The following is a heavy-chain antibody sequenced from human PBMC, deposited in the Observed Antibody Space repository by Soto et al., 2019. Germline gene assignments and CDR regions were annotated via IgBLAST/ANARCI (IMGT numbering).Heavy chain of an antibody. CDR1: GYTLTELS. CDR3: ATESGYYGSGIYGMDV. D-gene: IGHD3-10*01. Sequence: RASVKVSCKVSGYTLTELSMHWVRQAPGKGLEWMGGFDPEDGETIYAQKFQGRVTMTEDTSTDTAYMELSSLRSEDTAVYYCATESGYYGSGIYGMDVWGQGTTVTVSS. J-gene: IGHJ6*02. CDR2: FDPEDGET. V-gene: IGHV1-24*01.